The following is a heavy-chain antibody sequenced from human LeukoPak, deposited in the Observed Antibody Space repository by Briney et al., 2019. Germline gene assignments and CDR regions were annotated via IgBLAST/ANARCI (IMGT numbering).Heavy chain of an antibody. CDR2: IYHSGST. Sequence: SETLSLTCAVSGGYISSGGYSWSWIRQPPGKGLEWIGYIYHSGSTYYNPSLKSRVTISVDRSKNQFSLKLSSVTAADTAVYYCARGSGSAGAFDIWGQGTMVTVSS. D-gene: IGHD2-15*01. V-gene: IGHV4-30-2*01. CDR3: ARGSGSAGAFDI. J-gene: IGHJ3*02. CDR1: GGYISSGGYS.